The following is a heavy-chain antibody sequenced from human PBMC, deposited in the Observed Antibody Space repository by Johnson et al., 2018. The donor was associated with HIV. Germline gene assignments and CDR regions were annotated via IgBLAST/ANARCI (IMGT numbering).Heavy chain of an antibody. CDR2: INHSGDGT. V-gene: IGHV3-23*04. J-gene: IGHJ3*02. D-gene: IGHD6-13*01. CDR1: GFTFSIYA. CDR3: AKEEGIAAAGGAFDI. Sequence: EVQLVESGGGLVQPGGSLRLSCAASGFTFSIYAMIWVRQAPGKGLEWVSAINHSGDGTYSADSVKGRFTVSRDNSKNMLYLQMNSLRAEDTAVYYCAKEEGIAAAGGAFDIWGQGTMVTVSS.